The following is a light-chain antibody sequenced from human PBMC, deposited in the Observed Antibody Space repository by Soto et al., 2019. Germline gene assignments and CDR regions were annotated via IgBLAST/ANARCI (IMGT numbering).Light chain of an antibody. CDR1: QSVSSY. Sequence: EIVLTQSPATLSLSPGERATLSCRASQSVSSYLAWYQQKPGQAPRLLIYDASNGATGIPARFSGSGSGTDFTLTISSLEPEDFAVYYCQQRSNWPPWTFGQGTKLEIK. CDR2: DAS. CDR3: QQRSNWPPWT. V-gene: IGKV3-11*01. J-gene: IGKJ2*02.